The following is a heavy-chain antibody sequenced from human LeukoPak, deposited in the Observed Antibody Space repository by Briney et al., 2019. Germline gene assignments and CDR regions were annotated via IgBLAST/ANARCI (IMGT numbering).Heavy chain of an antibody. Sequence: ASVKVSCTASGYTFTSYGISWVRQAPGQGLEWMGWISAYNGNTNYAQTLQGRVTMTTDTSTSTAYMELRSLRSDDTAVYYCARDLGQDLGYCSSTSCYAGYYYYGMDVWGQGTTVTVSS. CDR3: ARDLGQDLGYCSSTSCYAGYYYYGMDV. CDR2: ISAYNGNT. J-gene: IGHJ6*02. D-gene: IGHD2-2*01. V-gene: IGHV1-18*01. CDR1: GYTFTSYG.